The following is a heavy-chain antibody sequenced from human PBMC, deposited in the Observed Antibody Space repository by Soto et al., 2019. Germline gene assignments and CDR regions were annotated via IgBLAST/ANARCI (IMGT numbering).Heavy chain of an antibody. CDR2: IYYSGST. J-gene: IGHJ4*02. CDR3: ARTAPEVLDFDY. D-gene: IGHD1-20*01. CDR1: GGPISSGGYY. V-gene: IGHV4-31*03. Sequence: QVQLQESGPGLVKPSQTLSLTCTVSGGPISSGGYYWSWIRPHPGKGLEWIGYIYYSGSTYYNPSLKSRVTISVDTSKNQFSLKLSSVTAADTAVYYCARTAPEVLDFDYWGQGTLVTVSS.